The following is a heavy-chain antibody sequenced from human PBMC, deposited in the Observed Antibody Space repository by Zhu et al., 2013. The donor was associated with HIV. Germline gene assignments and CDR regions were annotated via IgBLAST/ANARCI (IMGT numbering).Heavy chain of an antibody. J-gene: IGHJ3*02. V-gene: IGHV3-48*04. CDR3: VWELEITAFDI. CDR1: GFTFSRYS. D-gene: IGHD1-1*01. CDR2: ISSSSSTT. Sequence: EVQLGESGGGLVQPGGSLRLSCAASGFTFSRYSMNWVRQAPGKGLEWISYISSSSSTTYYADSVKDRVTISRDNAKNSLYLQMNSLRAEDTAVYYCVWELEITAFDIWGQGTMVTVSS.